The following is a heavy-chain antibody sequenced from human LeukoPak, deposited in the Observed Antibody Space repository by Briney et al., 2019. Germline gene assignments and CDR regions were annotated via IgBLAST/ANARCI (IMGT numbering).Heavy chain of an antibody. V-gene: IGHV3-23*01. CDR1: GLTFGTYA. CDR3: AKGSSGSRPYYFDY. J-gene: IGHJ4*02. CDR2: ITDTGGDT. Sequence: GGSLRLSCAASGLTFGTYAMSWVRQAPGKILEWVSAITDTGGDTYSADSVKGRFIISRDNSKNTLYLQMNSLRAEDTAVYYCAKGSSGSRPYYFDYWGQGTLVTVSS. D-gene: IGHD3-10*01.